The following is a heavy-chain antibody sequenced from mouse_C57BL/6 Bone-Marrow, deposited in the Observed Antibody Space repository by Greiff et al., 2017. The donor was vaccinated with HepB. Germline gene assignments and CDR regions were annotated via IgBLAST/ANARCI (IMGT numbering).Heavy chain of an antibody. CDR3: TAWRLRFDY. CDR2: IDPENGDT. D-gene: IGHD2-4*01. J-gene: IGHJ2*01. CDR1: GFNIKDDY. V-gene: IGHV14-4*01. Sequence: VQLQHSGAELVRPGASVKLSCTASGFNIKDDYMHWVKQRPEQGLEWIGWIDPENGDTEYASKFQGKANISADTSSNTAYLQLSSLTSEDTAVYYCTAWRLRFDYWGQGTTLTVAS.